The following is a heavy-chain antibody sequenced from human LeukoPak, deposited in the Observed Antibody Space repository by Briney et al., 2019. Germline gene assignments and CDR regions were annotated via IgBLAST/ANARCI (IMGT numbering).Heavy chain of an antibody. V-gene: IGHV1-2*06. D-gene: IGHD3-10*01. Sequence: GASVKVSCKASGYTFTGYYMHWVRQAPGQGLEWMGRINPNSGGTNYAQKFQERVTITRDMSTSTAYMELSSLRSEDTAVYYCAADRDLSVKGAFDIWGQGTMVTVSS. CDR3: AADRDLSVKGAFDI. CDR2: INPNSGGT. CDR1: GYTFTGYY. J-gene: IGHJ3*02.